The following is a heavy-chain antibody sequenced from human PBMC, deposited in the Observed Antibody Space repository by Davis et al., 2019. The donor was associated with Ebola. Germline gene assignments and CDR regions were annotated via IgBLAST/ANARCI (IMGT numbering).Heavy chain of an antibody. CDR1: GDSISSGSNY. D-gene: IGHD6-6*01. V-gene: IGHV4-61*01. Sequence: SETLSLPCSVSGDSISSGSNYWSWIRQPPGKGLEWIAYISYSGSTNYNPSLRSRVTLSVDTSKNQFSLNLSSVTAADTAVYFCARLSGLFSSSSGALYFDLWGRGTLVSVSS. CDR3: ARLSGLFSSSSGALYFDL. J-gene: IGHJ2*01. CDR2: ISYSGST.